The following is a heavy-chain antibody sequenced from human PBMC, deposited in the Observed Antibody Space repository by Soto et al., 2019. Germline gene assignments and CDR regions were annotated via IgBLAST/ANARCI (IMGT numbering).Heavy chain of an antibody. V-gene: IGHV4-59*01. Sequence: SGTLSLTCTVSGGSISSYYWSWIRQPPGKGLEWIGYIYYSGSTNYNPSLKSRVTISVDTSKNQFSLKLSSVTAADTAVYYCARDRGYSYGWNFDYRGQGTLVTVSS. CDR3: ARDRGYSYGWNFDY. CDR1: GGSISSYY. CDR2: IYYSGST. J-gene: IGHJ4*02. D-gene: IGHD5-18*01.